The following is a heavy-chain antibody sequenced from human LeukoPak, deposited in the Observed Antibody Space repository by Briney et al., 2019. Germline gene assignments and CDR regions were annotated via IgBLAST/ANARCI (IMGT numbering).Heavy chain of an antibody. CDR2: ISGSGGST. D-gene: IGHD4-17*01. CDR1: GFTFSGYA. V-gene: IGHV3-23*01. CDR3: AKTLPYGDYVPMAVQH. J-gene: IGHJ1*01. Sequence: GGSLRLSCAASGFTFSGYAMSWVRQAPGKGLEWVSVISGSGGSTYYADSVKGRFTISRDNSKNTLYLQMNSLRAEDTAVYYCAKTLPYGDYVPMAVQHWGQGTLVTVSS.